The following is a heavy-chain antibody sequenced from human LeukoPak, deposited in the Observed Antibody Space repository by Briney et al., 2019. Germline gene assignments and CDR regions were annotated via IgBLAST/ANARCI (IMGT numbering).Heavy chain of an antibody. CDR1: GYIFTSYG. J-gene: IGHJ1*01. D-gene: IGHD2-21*02. CDR3: ARGIVVVTAISPLSEYFQH. Sequence: GASVKVSCKASGYIFTSYGISWVRQAPGQGLEWMGWISVYNGNTNYAQKLQGRVTMTTDTSTSTAYMELKSLRSDDTAVYYCARGIVVVTAISPLSEYFQHWGQGTLVTVSS. V-gene: IGHV1-18*01. CDR2: ISVYNGNT.